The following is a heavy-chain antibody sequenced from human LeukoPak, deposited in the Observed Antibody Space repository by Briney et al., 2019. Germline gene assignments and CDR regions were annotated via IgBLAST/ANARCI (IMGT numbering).Heavy chain of an antibody. CDR1: GFTFSSYA. J-gene: IGHJ4*02. CDR2: ISGSGGST. Sequence: GGSLRLSCAASGFTFSSYAMSWVRQAPGKGLEWVSAISGSGGSTYYADSVKGRFTISRDNSKNTLYLQMNSLRAEDTAVYYCARDCADIVVVPAAIDSSSGDYWGQGTLVTVSS. V-gene: IGHV3-23*01. CDR3: ARDCADIVVVPAAIDSSSGDY. D-gene: IGHD2-2*02.